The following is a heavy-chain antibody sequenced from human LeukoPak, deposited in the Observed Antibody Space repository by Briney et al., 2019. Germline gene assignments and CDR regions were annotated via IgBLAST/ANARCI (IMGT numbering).Heavy chain of an antibody. V-gene: IGHV1-58*02. D-gene: IGHD3-22*01. Sequence: GASVKVSCKASGFTFTSSAMQWVRQARGQRLEWIGWIVAGSGNTNYAQKFQERVTITRDMSTSTAYMELSSLRSEDTAVYYCAASGRTYYYDSSGYSEFDPWGQGTLVTVSS. CDR3: AASGRTYYYDSSGYSEFDP. CDR1: GFTFTSSA. CDR2: IVAGSGNT. J-gene: IGHJ5*02.